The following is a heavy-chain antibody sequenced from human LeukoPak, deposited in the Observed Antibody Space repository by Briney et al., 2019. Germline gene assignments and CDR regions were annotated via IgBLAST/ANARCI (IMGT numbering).Heavy chain of an antibody. J-gene: IGHJ4*02. CDR1: GFSFSSYA. CDR3: AKVQLGIGIDY. D-gene: IGHD7-27*01. Sequence: GGSLRLSCAASGFSFSSYAVSWVRQAPGRGLEWVSGISDGGSRTYYADSVKGRFTISRDDSKNTLYLQMNSLRAEDTAVYYCAKVQLGIGIDYWGQGTLVTVSS. V-gene: IGHV3-23*01. CDR2: ISDGGSRT.